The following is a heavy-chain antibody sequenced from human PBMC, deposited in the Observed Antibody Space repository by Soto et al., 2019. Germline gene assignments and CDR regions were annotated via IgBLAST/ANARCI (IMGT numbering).Heavy chain of an antibody. V-gene: IGHV3-30*18. CDR3: AKDVGSFSNYYGMDV. Sequence: GGSLRLSCAASGFTFSSYGMHWVHQAPGKGLEWVAVISYDGSNKYYADSVKGRFTVSRDNSKNTLYLQMNSLRAEDTAVYYCAKDVGSFSNYYGMDVWGQGTTVTVSS. D-gene: IGHD3-10*01. CDR2: ISYDGSNK. J-gene: IGHJ6*02. CDR1: GFTFSSYG.